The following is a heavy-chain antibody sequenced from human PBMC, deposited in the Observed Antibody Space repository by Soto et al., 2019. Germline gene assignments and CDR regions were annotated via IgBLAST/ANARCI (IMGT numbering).Heavy chain of an antibody. V-gene: IGHV3-74*01. J-gene: IGHJ4*02. CDR1: GLTFSNYW. CDR2: IDHDGPT. Sequence: EVQLVDSGGGLVQPGGSLRLSCAGCGLTFSNYWMHWVRQAPGKGLEWVSRIDHDGPTDYADSVRGRFTISRDNAENTLYLQMNSLRPEDTAVYYCVRDSHGDYWGQGTLVTVSS. CDR3: VRDSHGDY.